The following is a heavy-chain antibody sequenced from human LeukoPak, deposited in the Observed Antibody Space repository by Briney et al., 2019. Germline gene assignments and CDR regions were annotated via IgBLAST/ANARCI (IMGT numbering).Heavy chain of an antibody. CDR3: ARAEI. Sequence: GGSLRLSCAASGFTFSSYSMSWVRQAPGKELEWVSSISASPFSTYYADSAKGRFTISRDNSKNTLYLQMNTLRAEDTAVYYCARAEIWGQGTLVTVSS. J-gene: IGHJ4*02. CDR1: GFTFSSYS. V-gene: IGHV3-23*01. CDR2: ISASPFST.